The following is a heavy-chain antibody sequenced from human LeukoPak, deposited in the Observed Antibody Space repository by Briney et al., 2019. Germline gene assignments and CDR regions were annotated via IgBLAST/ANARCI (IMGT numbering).Heavy chain of an antibody. CDR3: AKGLGTFDSRGWQPFDH. CDR1: GFTFSSYA. Sequence: GGSLRLSCAASGFTFSSYAMNWVRQAPGKGLEWVSSISGSGGSTYYADSVKGRFTISRDNSKNTLSLQMNSLRAEDTAVYYCAKGLGTFDSRGWQPFDHWGQGTLVTVSS. V-gene: IGHV3-23*01. J-gene: IGHJ4*02. D-gene: IGHD6-19*01. CDR2: ISGSGGST.